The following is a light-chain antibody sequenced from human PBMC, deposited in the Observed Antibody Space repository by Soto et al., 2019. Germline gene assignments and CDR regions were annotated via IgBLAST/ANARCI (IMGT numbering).Light chain of an antibody. J-gene: IGKJ4*01. V-gene: IGKV1-33*01. Sequence: DIQMTQSPSSLSASVGDRVTITCQASQDISNSISWYQQTPGQAPKLVIHDASTLETGVPSRLSGSGSGTEFTFTITTLQSEDIATYYCHQYHSLPLTVGGGTKVDIK. CDR1: QDISNS. CDR2: DAS. CDR3: HQYHSLPLT.